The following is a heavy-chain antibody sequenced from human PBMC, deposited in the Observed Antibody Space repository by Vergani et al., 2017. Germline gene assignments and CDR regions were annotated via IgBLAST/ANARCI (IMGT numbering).Heavy chain of an antibody. J-gene: IGHJ4*02. V-gene: IGHV1-46*01. CDR2: INPSGGST. CDR3: ATLGGGSYELGVGGRY. D-gene: IGHD1-26*01. CDR1: GYTFTSYY. Sequence: QVQLVQSGAEVKKPGASVKVSCKASGYTFTSYYMHWVRQAPGQGLEWMGIINPSGGSTSYAQKFQGRVTMTEDTSTDTAYMELSSLRSEDTAVYYCATLGGGSYELGVGGRYWGQGTLVTVSS.